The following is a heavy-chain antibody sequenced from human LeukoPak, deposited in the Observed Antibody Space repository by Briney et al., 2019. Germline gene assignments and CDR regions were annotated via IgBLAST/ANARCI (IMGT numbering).Heavy chain of an antibody. CDR2: IYFNAGST. CDR3: ARPLYNSWGQFDP. CDR1: GGSISSTTYY. Sequence: PSETLYLTCSVSGGSISSTTYYWGWIRQPPGKGLEWIGSIYFNAGSTFYNPSLKRRATLSVDTSKNQFSLSLRSVTAADTAVYYCARPLYNSWGQFDPWGQGTLVTVSS. V-gene: IGHV4-39*01. J-gene: IGHJ5*02. D-gene: IGHD1-1*01.